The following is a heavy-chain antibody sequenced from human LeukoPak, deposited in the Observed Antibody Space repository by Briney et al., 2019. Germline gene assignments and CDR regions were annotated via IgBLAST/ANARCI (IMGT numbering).Heavy chain of an antibody. V-gene: IGHV1-69*13. D-gene: IGHD2-2*01. CDR1: GGTFSSYA. CDR2: LIPIFGTS. CDR3: ARDQSPYCSSTSCSTGYYYYGMDV. Sequence: ASVKVSCKASGGTFSSYAISWVRQAPGQGLEWMGGLIPIFGTSNYAQKFQGRVTITADESTSTAYMELSSLRSEDTAVYYCARDQSPYCSSTSCSTGYYYYGMDVWGQGTTVTVSS. J-gene: IGHJ6*02.